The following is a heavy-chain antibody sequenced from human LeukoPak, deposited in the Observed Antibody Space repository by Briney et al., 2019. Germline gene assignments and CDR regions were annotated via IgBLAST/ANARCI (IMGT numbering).Heavy chain of an antibody. Sequence: SETLSLTCTVSGGSISSSSYYWGWIRQPPGKGLEWIGSIYYSGSTYYNPSLKSRVTISVDTSKNQFSLKLSSVTAADTAVYYRARHPAYLRFLEWFLDWFDPWGQGTLVTVSS. D-gene: IGHD3-3*01. V-gene: IGHV4-39*01. J-gene: IGHJ5*02. CDR3: ARHPAYLRFLEWFLDWFDP. CDR2: IYYSGST. CDR1: GGSISSSSYY.